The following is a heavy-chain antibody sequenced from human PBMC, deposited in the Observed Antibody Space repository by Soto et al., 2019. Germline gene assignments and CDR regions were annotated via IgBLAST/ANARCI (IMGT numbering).Heavy chain of an antibody. J-gene: IGHJ6*03. D-gene: IGHD6-6*01. V-gene: IGHV3-33*01. CDR2: IWYDGSNK. Sequence: QVQLVESGGGVVQPGRSLRLSCAASGFTFSTYGMHWVRQAPGKGLEWVAVIWYDGSNKYYADSVKGRFTISRDISKSTLYLQMNSLRAEDTAVYYCARDRDSSSSAYYYYYYYMDVWGKGTTVTVSS. CDR3: ARDRDSSSSAYYYYYYYMDV. CDR1: GFTFSTYG.